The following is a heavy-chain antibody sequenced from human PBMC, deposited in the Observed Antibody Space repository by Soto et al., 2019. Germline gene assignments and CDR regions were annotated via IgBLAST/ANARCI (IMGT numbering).Heavy chain of an antibody. D-gene: IGHD2-2*01. CDR1: GFTFSSYA. CDR3: AKRAMSVVVPAAPDYFDY. J-gene: IGHJ4*02. Sequence: GGSLRLSCAASGFTFSSYAMSWVRQAPGKGLEWVSAISGSGGSTYYADSVKGRFTISRDNSKNTLYLQMNSLRAEDTAVYYCAKRAMSVVVPAAPDYFDYWGQGTLVTVSS. CDR2: ISGSGGST. V-gene: IGHV3-23*01.